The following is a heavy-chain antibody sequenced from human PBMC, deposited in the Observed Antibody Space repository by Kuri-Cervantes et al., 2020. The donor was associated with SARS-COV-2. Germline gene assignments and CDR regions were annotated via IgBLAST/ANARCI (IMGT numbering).Heavy chain of an antibody. J-gene: IGHJ4*02. CDR2: ISAYNGNT. CDR3: ATLTYDYGDPSLYFDY. Sequence: ASVKVSCKSSGYTFTSYGISWVRQAPGQGPEWMGWISAYNGNTNYAQKLQGRVTMTTDTSTSTAYMELRSLRSDDTAVYYCATLTYDYGDPSLYFDYWGKGPLVTVSS. CDR1: GYTFTSYG. D-gene: IGHD4-17*01. V-gene: IGHV1-18*01.